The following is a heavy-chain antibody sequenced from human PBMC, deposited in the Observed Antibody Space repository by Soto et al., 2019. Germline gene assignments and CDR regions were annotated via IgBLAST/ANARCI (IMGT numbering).Heavy chain of an antibody. CDR3: ARSATPPSYYDSSGYYGY. CDR2: IIPIFGTA. J-gene: IGHJ4*02. V-gene: IGHV1-69*12. Sequence: QVQLVQSGAEVKKPGSSVKVSCKASGGTFSSYAISWVRQAPGQGLEWMGGIIPIFGTANYAQKFQGRVTITADESTSTGYMELSSLRSEDTAVYYCARSATPPSYYDSSGYYGYWGQGTLVTVSS. D-gene: IGHD3-22*01. CDR1: GGTFSSYA.